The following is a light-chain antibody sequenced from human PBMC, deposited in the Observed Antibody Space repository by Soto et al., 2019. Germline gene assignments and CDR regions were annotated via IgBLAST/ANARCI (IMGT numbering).Light chain of an antibody. CDR1: RDIRKY. V-gene: IGKV1-33*01. Sequence: DIQMTQSPSSLSASVGDRVTITCQASRDIRKYLNWYQQKPGKAPKLLIYDASNLETGVTSRFSGSGSGTDFTFTISSRQSEDIATYYCQQYHTLVSFGGGTKVEIK. CDR3: QQYHTLVS. CDR2: DAS. J-gene: IGKJ4*01.